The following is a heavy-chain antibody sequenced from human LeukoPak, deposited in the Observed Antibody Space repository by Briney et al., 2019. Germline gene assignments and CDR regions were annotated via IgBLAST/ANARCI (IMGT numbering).Heavy chain of an antibody. D-gene: IGHD3-10*01. CDR3: ARGPPPTRGPVFDI. V-gene: IGHV4-34*01. J-gene: IGHJ3*02. CDR1: GGSISSYY. Sequence: SGTLSLTCTVSGGSISSYYWSWIRQPPGKGLEWIGEINHSGSTNYNPSLKSRVTISVDTSKNQFSLKLSSVTAADTAVYYCARGPPPTRGPVFDIWGQGTMVTASS. CDR2: INHSGST.